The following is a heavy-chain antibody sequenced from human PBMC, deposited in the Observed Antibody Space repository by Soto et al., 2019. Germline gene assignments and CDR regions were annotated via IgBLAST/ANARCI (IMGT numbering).Heavy chain of an antibody. CDR3: ARLFCSSTRCYIGRRLPSPVEDGFDP. D-gene: IGHD2-2*02. V-gene: IGHV4-31*03. Sequence: QVQLQESGPGLVKPSQTLSLTCTVSGGSISSGGYYWSWIRQHPGKGLEWIGYIYYSGSTYYNPSLKSRITVTVATSKNQFSLNLSTVTAADTAGYYCARLFCSSTRCYIGRRLPSPVEDGFDPWGQGTLVTVST. J-gene: IGHJ5*02. CDR2: IYYSGST. CDR1: GGSISSGGYY.